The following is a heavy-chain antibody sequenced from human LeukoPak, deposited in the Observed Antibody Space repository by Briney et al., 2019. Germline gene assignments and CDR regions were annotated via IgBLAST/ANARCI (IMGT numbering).Heavy chain of an antibody. CDR1: GYTLTELS. V-gene: IGHV1-24*01. CDR3: ASDRNGGSYYAYVFDY. J-gene: IGHJ4*02. D-gene: IGHD1-26*01. Sequence: ASVKVSCKVSGYTLTELSMHWVRQAPGKGLEWMGGFDPEDGETIYAQKFQGRVTMTEDTSTDTAYMELSSLRSEDTAVYYCASDRNGGSYYAYVFDYWGQGTLVTVSS. CDR2: FDPEDGET.